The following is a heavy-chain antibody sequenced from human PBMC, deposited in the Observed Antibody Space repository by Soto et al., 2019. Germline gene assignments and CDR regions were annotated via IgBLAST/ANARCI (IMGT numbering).Heavy chain of an antibody. V-gene: IGHV4-4*07. Sequence: SATLALTCTLPGSSERGLHWSWIPKSAGKGLEWSGRIYATGTTDHNPSLKSRVMMSVDTSKKQFSLKLRSVTAADTAVYYCVRDGTKTLRDWFDPWGQGISVTVS. D-gene: IGHD1-1*01. J-gene: IGHJ5*02. CDR1: GSSERGLH. CDR2: IYATGTT. CDR3: VRDGTKTLRDWFDP.